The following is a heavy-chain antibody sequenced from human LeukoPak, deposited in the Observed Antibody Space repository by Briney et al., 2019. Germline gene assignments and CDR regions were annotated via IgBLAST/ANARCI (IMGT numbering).Heavy chain of an antibody. CDR3: AKDLVWFGATRRTTHYGMDV. CDR2: ISYDGSNK. D-gene: IGHD3-10*01. CDR1: GFTFSNYG. Sequence: GGSLRLSCAASGFTFSNYGMHWVRQAPGKGLEWVAVISYDGSNKYYVDSVKGRFTISRDTSKNTLYLQMNSLRAEDTAVYYCAKDLVWFGATRRTTHYGMDVWGQGTTVTVSS. J-gene: IGHJ6*02. V-gene: IGHV3-30*18.